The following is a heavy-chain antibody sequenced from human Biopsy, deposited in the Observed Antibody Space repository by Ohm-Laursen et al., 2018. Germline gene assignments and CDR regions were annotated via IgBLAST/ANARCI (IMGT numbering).Heavy chain of an antibody. J-gene: IGHJ4*02. V-gene: IGHV1-24*01. CDR3: ATGPYYDTKFYYNVRPFDF. Sequence: ASVKVFCKVSGYTLTELSIHWVRQIGGQGLEWMGGFDREERKTVYAEKFQVRVTMTEDTSTDTVYMEVTSLRSDDTAVYYCATGPYYDTKFYYNVRPFDFWGQGTLVTVSS. CDR2: FDREERKT. CDR1: GYTLTELS. D-gene: IGHD3-10*01.